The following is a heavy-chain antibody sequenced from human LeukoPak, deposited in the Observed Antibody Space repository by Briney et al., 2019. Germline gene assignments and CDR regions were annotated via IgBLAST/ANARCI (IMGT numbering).Heavy chain of an antibody. D-gene: IGHD2-15*01. CDR2: ISSSSSYI. CDR3: XXXXXXXXXLVEGDWFDP. V-gene: IGHV3-21*01. CDR1: GFTFSSYS. Sequence: GGSLRLSCAASGFTFSSYSMNWVRQAPGKGLEWVSSISSSSSYIYYADSVKGRFTISRDNAKNSLYLQMKSLRAEDKAVYYCXXXXXXXXXLVEGDWFDPWGQGTLVTVSS. J-gene: IGHJ5*02.